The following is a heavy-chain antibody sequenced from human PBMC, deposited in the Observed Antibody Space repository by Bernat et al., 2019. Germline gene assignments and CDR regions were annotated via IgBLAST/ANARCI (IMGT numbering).Heavy chain of an antibody. V-gene: IGHV4-34*01. CDR1: GGSFSGYY. CDR3: ARRASTVTTEKGFDY. CDR2: INHSGST. Sequence: QVQLQQWGAGLLKPSETLSLTCAVYGGSFSGYYWSWIRQPPGKGLEWIGEINHSGSTNYNRSPKSRVTISVDTSKNQFSLKLSSVTAADTAVYYCARRASTVTTEKGFDYWGQGTLVTVSS. J-gene: IGHJ4*02. D-gene: IGHD4-17*01.